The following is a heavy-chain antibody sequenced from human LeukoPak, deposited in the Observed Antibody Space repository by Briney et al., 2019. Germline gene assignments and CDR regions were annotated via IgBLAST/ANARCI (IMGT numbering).Heavy chain of an antibody. V-gene: IGHV4-61*02. Sequence: SETLSLTCTVSGDSISSGNYYWTWIQQPAGKGLEWIGRIYTSGSTNYNPSLKSRVTISVDTSKNQFSLKLSSVTAADTAVYYCATLGYSYGTDYWGQGTLVTVSS. D-gene: IGHD5-18*01. CDR3: ATLGYSYGTDY. CDR1: GDSISSGNYY. CDR2: IYTSGST. J-gene: IGHJ4*02.